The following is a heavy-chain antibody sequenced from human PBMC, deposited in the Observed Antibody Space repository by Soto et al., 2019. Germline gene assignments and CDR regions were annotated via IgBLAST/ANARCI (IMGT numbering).Heavy chain of an antibody. CDR3: AWSGGKYVMLVDY. D-gene: IGHD3-3*01. CDR1: GFTFNTYA. Sequence: GGSLRLSCAASGFTFNTYALSWVRQRPGKGLEWVSAITGGDGFTYYADSVKGRFTISRDNSKNALYLQMSSLRAEDTAVYYCAWSGGKYVMLVDYWGQGALVTVSS. CDR2: ITGGDGFT. V-gene: IGHV3-23*01. J-gene: IGHJ4*02.